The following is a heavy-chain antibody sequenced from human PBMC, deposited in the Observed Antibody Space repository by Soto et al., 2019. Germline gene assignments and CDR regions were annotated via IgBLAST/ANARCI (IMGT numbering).Heavy chain of an antibody. D-gene: IGHD2-15*01. J-gene: IGHJ6*02. CDR2: LGAADDP. V-gene: IGHV3-13*05. CDR3: ARAYSGRLPRRADYYYAMDV. Sequence: GGSLRLSCAASGFTLSAYDMHWVRQAEGKGLEWVSALGAADDPYYLVSVKGRFTISRENAKNSLYFQMNNLRAGDTAVYYCARAYSGRLPRRADYYYAMDVWGQGTTVTVSS. CDR1: GFTLSAYD.